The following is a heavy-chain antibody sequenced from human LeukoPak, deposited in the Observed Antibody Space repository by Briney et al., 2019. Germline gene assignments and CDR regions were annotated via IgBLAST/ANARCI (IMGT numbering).Heavy chain of an antibody. D-gene: IGHD3-22*01. Sequence: GGSLRLSCVTSGFTFSNFGMNWVRQAPGKGLQWVAFISYDGKDKYYSDSVKGRITISRDNSKSMLFVQMNSLRAEDTAVYYCASGYYDSSGYAYGYWGQGTLVTVSS. CDR3: ASGYYDSSGYAYGY. CDR2: ISYDGKDK. CDR1: GFTFSNFG. J-gene: IGHJ4*02. V-gene: IGHV3-30*12.